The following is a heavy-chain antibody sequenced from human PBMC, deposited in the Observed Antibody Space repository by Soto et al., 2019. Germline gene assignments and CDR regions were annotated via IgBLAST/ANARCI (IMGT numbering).Heavy chain of an antibody. J-gene: IGHJ2*01. D-gene: IGHD4-17*01. CDR3: ARASTAIDPQWYFDF. V-gene: IGHV3-74*01. CDR2: INSDGSTT. Sequence: EVQLVESGGGLVQPGGSLRLSCAASGFTFSNYWMHWVRQAPGKGLVWVSRINSDGSTTSYADSVKGRFTISRDNAKNTLYLQMNSLTAEDTAVYYCARASTAIDPQWYFDFWGRGTLVTVSS. CDR1: GFTFSNYW.